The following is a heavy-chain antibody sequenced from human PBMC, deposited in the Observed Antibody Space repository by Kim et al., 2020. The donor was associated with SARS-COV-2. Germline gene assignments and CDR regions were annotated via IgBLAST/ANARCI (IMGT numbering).Heavy chain of an antibody. V-gene: IGHV3-30-3*01. CDR3: ARGGLWSLFDY. CDR1: GFTFSSYA. CDR2: ISYDGSNK. Sequence: GGSLRLSCAASGFTFSSYAMHWVRQAPGKGLEWVAVISYDGSNKYYADSVKGRFTISRDNSKNTLYLQMNSLRAEDTAVYYCARGGLWSLFDYWGQGTLVTVSS. D-gene: IGHD5-18*01. J-gene: IGHJ4*02.